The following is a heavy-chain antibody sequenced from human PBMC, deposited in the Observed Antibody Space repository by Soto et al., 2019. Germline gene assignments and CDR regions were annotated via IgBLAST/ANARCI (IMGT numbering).Heavy chain of an antibody. CDR1: GGTFSSYA. J-gene: IGHJ3*02. CDR2: IIPIFGTA. V-gene: IGHV1-69*01. D-gene: IGHD1-26*01. CDR3: AGSRVPLGPGAGWAFDI. Sequence: QVQLVQSGAEVKKPGSSVKVSCKASGGTFSSYAISWVRQAPGQGLEWMGGIIPIFGTANYAQKFQGRVTITADESTSTAYMELSSLRSEDTAVYYCAGSRVPLGPGAGWAFDIWGQGTMVTVSS.